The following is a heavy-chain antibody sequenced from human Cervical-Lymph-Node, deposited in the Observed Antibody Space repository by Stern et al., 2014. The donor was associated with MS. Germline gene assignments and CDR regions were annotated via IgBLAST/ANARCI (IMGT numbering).Heavy chain of an antibody. CDR1: GFTLNTNY. D-gene: IGHD3-10*01. Sequence: EMQLVESGGGFVQPGGSLRLSCAASGFTLNTNYMTWVRQAPGKGLEWVSVIYTGSDTYYADSVKGRFTISRDDSKNTLYLQMNSLRAEDTAVYFCTRDPSTTMGYGMDVWGQGTTVTVSS. CDR2: IYTGSDT. V-gene: IGHV3-66*02. J-gene: IGHJ6*02. CDR3: TRDPSTTMGYGMDV.